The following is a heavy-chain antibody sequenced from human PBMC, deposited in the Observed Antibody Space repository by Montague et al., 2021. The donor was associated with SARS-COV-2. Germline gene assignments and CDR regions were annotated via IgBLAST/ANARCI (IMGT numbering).Heavy chain of an antibody. J-gene: IGHJ6*02. D-gene: IGHD2-8*02. Sequence: SLRLSCAASGFTFSSYAMHWVRQAPGKGLEWVAVISYDGSNKYYADSVKGRFTISRGNSKNTLYLQMNSLRAEDTAVYYCARELVYYGMDVWGQGTTVTVSS. CDR2: ISYDGSNK. V-gene: IGHV3-30-3*01. CDR1: GFTFSSYA. CDR3: ARELVYYGMDV.